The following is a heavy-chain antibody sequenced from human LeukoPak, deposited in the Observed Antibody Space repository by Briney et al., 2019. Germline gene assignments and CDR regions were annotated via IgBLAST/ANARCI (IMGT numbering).Heavy chain of an antibody. CDR1: GYSFTSYL. CDR2: IYPADSDI. CDR3: ARQEYCSGGSCYTWFDP. Sequence: GESLKISCKGSGYSFTSYLISWVRQMPVKGLEWMGIIYPADSDIRYSPSFQGQVTISADKSISTAYLQWSSLKASDTAMYYCARQEYCSGGSCYTWFDPWGQGTLVTVSS. D-gene: IGHD2-15*01. V-gene: IGHV5-51*01. J-gene: IGHJ5*02.